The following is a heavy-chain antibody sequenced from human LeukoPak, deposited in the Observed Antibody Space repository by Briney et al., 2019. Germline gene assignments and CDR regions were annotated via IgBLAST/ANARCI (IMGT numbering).Heavy chain of an antibody. CDR1: GGTFSSYA. J-gene: IGHJ4*02. CDR2: IIPIFGTA. V-gene: IGHV1-69*13. D-gene: IGHD6-13*01. CDR3: ARRIAAAGTWYFDY. Sequence: GASVKVSCKASGGTFSSYAISWVRQAPGQGLEWMGGIIPIFGTANYAQKFQGRVTITADESTSTAYMELSSLRSEDTAVYYCARRIAAAGTWYFDYWGQGTLVTVSS.